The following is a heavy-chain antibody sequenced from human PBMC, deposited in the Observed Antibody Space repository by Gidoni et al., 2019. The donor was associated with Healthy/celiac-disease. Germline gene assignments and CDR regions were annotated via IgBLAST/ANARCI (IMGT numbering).Heavy chain of an antibody. J-gene: IGHJ5*02. CDR3: ARVFHCSSTSCYGGRENWFDP. Sequence: QVQLVQSGAEVKKPGASVKVSCKASGYTFTSYAMHAVRQAPGQRLEWMGWINAGNGNTKYSQKFQGRVTITRDTSASTAYMELSSLRSEDTAVYYCARVFHCSSTSCYGGRENWFDPWGQGTLVTVSS. D-gene: IGHD2-2*01. CDR2: INAGNGNT. V-gene: IGHV1-3*01. CDR1: GYTFTSYA.